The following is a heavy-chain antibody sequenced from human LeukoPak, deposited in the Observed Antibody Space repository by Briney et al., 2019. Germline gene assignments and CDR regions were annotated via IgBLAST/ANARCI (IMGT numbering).Heavy chain of an antibody. D-gene: IGHD6-19*01. CDR2: IFHTGNT. Sequence: SETLSLTCTVSGYSISSNYYWGWIRQPPGKGLEWITSIFHTGNTHYNPSLKSRVTISVDTSKNQFSLKLTSVTAADTAVYYCARDGGSGWYDYWGQGTLVTVSS. CDR3: ARDGGSGWYDY. V-gene: IGHV4-38-2*02. J-gene: IGHJ4*02. CDR1: GYSISSNYY.